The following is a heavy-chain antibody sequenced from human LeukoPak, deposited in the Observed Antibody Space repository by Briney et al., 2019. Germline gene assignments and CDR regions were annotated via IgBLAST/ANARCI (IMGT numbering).Heavy chain of an antibody. Sequence: GGSLRLSCAVSGFTIRNYGMHWVRQAPGKGLEWVGVISYDGTKIYYSDSVKGRVTISRDNSKNTLYLQLDSLRAEDTAVFHCARERALEGFDYWGRGTLVTVSS. D-gene: IGHD1-1*01. CDR1: GFTIRNYG. J-gene: IGHJ4*02. CDR2: ISYDGTKI. CDR3: ARERALEGFDY. V-gene: IGHV3-33*05.